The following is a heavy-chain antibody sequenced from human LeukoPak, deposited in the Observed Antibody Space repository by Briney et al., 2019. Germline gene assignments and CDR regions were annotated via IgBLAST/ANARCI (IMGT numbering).Heavy chain of an antibody. V-gene: IGHV4-31*03. CDR3: ARWTTALGDYGDY. J-gene: IGHJ4*02. D-gene: IGHD3/OR15-3a*01. CDR2: IYYSGST. Sequence: SESLSLTCTVSGGSISSGGYYWSWIRQHPGKGLEWIGYIYYSGSTYYNPSLKSRVTISVDTSKNQFSLKLSSVTAADTAVYYCARWTTALGDYGDYWGQGTLVTVSS. CDR1: GGSISSGGYY.